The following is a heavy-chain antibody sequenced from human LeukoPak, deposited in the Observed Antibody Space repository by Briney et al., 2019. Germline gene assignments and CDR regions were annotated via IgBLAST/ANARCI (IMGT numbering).Heavy chain of an antibody. CDR3: AKDRIFYDSSGYSDAFDY. CDR1: GFTFSSYA. CDR2: ISGSGGST. J-gene: IGHJ4*02. V-gene: IGHV3-23*01. Sequence: GGSLRLSCAASGFTFSSYAMSWVRQDPGKGLEWVSAISGSGGSTYYADSVKGRFTISRDNSKNTLYLQMNSLRAEDTAVYYCAKDRIFYDSSGYSDAFDYWGQGTLVTVSS. D-gene: IGHD3-22*01.